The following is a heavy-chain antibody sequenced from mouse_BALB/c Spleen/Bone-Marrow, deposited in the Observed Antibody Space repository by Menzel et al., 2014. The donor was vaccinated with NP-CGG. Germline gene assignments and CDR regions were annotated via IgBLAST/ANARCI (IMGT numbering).Heavy chain of an antibody. CDR2: ISYSDNT. D-gene: IGHD2-3*01. Sequence: EVKVVESGPSLVKPSQTLSLTCSVTGDSITSGYWNWIRKFPGNKLEFMGYISYSDNTYFNPSLKSRISITRDTSKNQYYLQFNSVTTEDTATYYCARLGGYYAWFAYWGQGTLVTVSA. CDR3: ARLGGYYAWFAY. J-gene: IGHJ3*01. CDR1: GDSITSGY. V-gene: IGHV3-8*02.